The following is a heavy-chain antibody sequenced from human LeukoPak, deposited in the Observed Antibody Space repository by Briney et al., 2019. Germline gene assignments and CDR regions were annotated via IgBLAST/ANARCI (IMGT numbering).Heavy chain of an antibody. CDR3: ARARYYYYNYMDV. Sequence: SETLSLTCTVSGGSVSSYYWSWIRQPPGKGLEWIGFIYYSGSTNYNPSLKSRVTISVDTSKNQFSLRLNSVTAADTAVYYCARARYYYYNYMDVWGKGTTVTVSS. J-gene: IGHJ6*03. CDR1: GGSVSSYY. CDR2: IYYSGST. V-gene: IGHV4-59*02.